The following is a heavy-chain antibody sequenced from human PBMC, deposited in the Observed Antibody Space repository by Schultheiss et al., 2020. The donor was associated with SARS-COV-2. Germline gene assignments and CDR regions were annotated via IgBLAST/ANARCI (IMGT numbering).Heavy chain of an antibody. Sequence: GGSLRLSCAASGFTFSSYWMHWVRQAPGKGLVWVSRINSDGSSTSYADSVKGRFTISRDNAKNTLYLQMNSLRAEDTAVYYCARGSGEMATLEDPNWFDPWGQGTLVTVSS. J-gene: IGHJ5*02. D-gene: IGHD5-24*01. CDR2: INSDGSST. CDR1: GFTFSSYW. V-gene: IGHV3-74*01. CDR3: ARGSGEMATLEDPNWFDP.